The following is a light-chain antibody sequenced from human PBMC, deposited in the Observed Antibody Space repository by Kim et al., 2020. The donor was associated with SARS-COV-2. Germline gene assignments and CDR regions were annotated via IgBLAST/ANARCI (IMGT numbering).Light chain of an antibody. CDR1: RLGDKY. CDR2: QDT. V-gene: IGLV3-1*01. J-gene: IGLJ2*01. Sequence: SASPGQAASITCSGDRLGDKYACWYQQKPGQSPVVVIYQDTKRPSGIPERFSGSNSGNTATLTISGTQAMDEADYYCQVWDSTTTVFGGGTQLTVL. CDR3: QVWDSTTTV.